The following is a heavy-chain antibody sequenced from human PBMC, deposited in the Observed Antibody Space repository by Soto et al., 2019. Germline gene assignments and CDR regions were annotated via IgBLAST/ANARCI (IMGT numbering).Heavy chain of an antibody. CDR2: ISGSGGST. CDR1: GFTFSSYA. CDR3: AKDFEVGPYGALYYFDY. V-gene: IGHV3-23*01. Sequence: GGSLRLSCAASGFTFSSYAMSWVRQAPGKGLEWVSAISGSGGSTYYADSVKGRFTISRDNSKNTLYLQMNSLRAEDTAVYYCAKDFEVGPYGALYYFDYWGQGTLVTVSS. D-gene: IGHD3-3*01. J-gene: IGHJ4*02.